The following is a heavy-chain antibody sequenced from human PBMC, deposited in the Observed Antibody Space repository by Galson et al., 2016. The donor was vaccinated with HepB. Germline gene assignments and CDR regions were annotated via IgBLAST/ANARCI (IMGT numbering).Heavy chain of an antibody. CDR2: ILYDGSSK. CDR1: GFTFRNYV. Sequence: SLRLSCAASGFTFRNYVMHWVRQAPGKGLEWVAVILYDGSSKHYADSVKGRFIISRDNSKNTLFLQMDSLRPEDTAVSYCATDGSARGYFHNWGQGTLVTVSS. D-gene: IGHD2-15*01. J-gene: IGHJ4*02. V-gene: IGHV3-30*04. CDR3: ATDGSARGYFHN.